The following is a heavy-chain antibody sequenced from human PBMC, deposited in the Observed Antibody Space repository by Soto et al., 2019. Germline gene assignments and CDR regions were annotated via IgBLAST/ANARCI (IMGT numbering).Heavy chain of an antibody. CDR3: TGQHLDVPVASAIDY. D-gene: IGHD6-19*01. CDR2: IPSKTNTYAT. Sequence: EVQLVESGGGLVQPGGSLKLSCAASGFTFSGSTIHWVRQTSGKGLEWVGRIPSKTNTYATAYAASVKGRFTISRDDSKHTAYLQMDSLKTEDTAVYYCTGQHLDVPVASAIDYWGQGTLVTVSS. CDR1: GFTFSGST. V-gene: IGHV3-73*02. J-gene: IGHJ4*02.